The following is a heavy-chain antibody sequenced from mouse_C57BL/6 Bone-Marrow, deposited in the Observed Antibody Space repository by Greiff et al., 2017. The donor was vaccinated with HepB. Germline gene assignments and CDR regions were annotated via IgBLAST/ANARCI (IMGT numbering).Heavy chain of an antibody. D-gene: IGHD4-1*01. V-gene: IGHV1-81*01. J-gene: IGHJ3*01. Sequence: QVQLQQSGAELARPGASVKLSCKASGYTFTSYGIIWVKQRTGQGLEWIGEIYPRSGNTYYNEKFKGKATLTADKSSSTAYMELRSLTSEDSAVYFCARLGAWFAYWGQGTLVTVSA. CDR2: IYPRSGNT. CDR3: ARLGAWFAY. CDR1: GYTFTSYG.